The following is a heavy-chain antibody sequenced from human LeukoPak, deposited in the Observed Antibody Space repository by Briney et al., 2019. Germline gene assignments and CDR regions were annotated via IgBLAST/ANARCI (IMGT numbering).Heavy chain of an antibody. V-gene: IGHV3-74*01. Sequence: PGGSLRLSCAASGFTFSTYWIHWVRQAPGRGLVWVSRISPDGSDTTYADSVKGRFTISRDNAKNTLYLQMNSLRAEDTAVYYCHFVSGSSRNFDYWGQGTLVTVFS. J-gene: IGHJ4*02. CDR1: GFTFSTYW. CDR2: ISPDGSDT. CDR3: HFVSGSSRNFDY. D-gene: IGHD3-16*01.